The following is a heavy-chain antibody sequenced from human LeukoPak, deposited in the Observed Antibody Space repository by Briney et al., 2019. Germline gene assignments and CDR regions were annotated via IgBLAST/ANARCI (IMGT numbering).Heavy chain of an antibody. CDR1: GYTFTSYD. D-gene: IGHD1-26*01. J-gene: IGHJ4*02. V-gene: IGHV1-8*03. CDR2: MNPNSGNT. Sequence: ASVKVSCKASGYTFTSYDINWVRQATGQGLEWMGWMNPNSGNTGYAQKFQGRVTITRNTSISTAYMELSSLRSEDTAAYYCAREWDSGSCPDYWGQGTLVTVSS. CDR3: AREWDSGSCPDY.